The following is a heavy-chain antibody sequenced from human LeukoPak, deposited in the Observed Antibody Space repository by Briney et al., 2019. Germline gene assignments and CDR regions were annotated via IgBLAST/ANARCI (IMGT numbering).Heavy chain of an antibody. V-gene: IGHV4-59*01. CDR2: IYYSGST. Sequence: SETLSLTCAVSGGSISSYYWSWIRQPPGKGLEWIGYIYYSGSTNYNPSLKSRVTISVDTSKNQFSLKLSSVAAADTAVYYCARARGYSGYAYFDYWGQGTLVTVSS. D-gene: IGHD5-12*01. CDR3: ARARGYSGYAYFDY. CDR1: GGSISSYY. J-gene: IGHJ4*02.